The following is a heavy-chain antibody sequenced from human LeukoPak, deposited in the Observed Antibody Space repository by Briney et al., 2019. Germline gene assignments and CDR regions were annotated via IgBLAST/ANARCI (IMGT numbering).Heavy chain of an antibody. Sequence: GGSLRLSCAASGFTFSSYEMNWVRQAPGKGLEWVSYISSSGSTIYYADSVKGRFTISRDNAKNSLHLQMNSLRAEDTAVYYCASSGRGAFDIWGQGTMVTVSS. D-gene: IGHD3-10*01. CDR2: ISSSGSTI. CDR1: GFTFSSYE. V-gene: IGHV3-48*03. J-gene: IGHJ3*02. CDR3: ASSGRGAFDI.